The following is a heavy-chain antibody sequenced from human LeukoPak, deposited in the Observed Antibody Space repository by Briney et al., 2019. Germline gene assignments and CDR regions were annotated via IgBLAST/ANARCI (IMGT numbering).Heavy chain of an antibody. J-gene: IGHJ1*01. CDR3: AGGYGPGAEYFQH. CDR2: IIPILGIA. CDR1: DYTFTSYA. Sequence: SVKVSCKGSDYTFTSYAISWVRQAPGQGLEWMGRIIPILGIANYAQKFQGRVTITADKSTSTAYMELSSLRSEDTAVYYCAGGYGPGAEYFQHWGQGTLVTVSS. D-gene: IGHD5-18*01. V-gene: IGHV1-69*04.